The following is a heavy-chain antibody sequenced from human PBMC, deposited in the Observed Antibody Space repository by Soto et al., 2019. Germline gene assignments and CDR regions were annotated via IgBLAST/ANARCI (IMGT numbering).Heavy chain of an antibody. CDR3: ARDPPRGIAAPGTWGSGMDV. J-gene: IGHJ6*02. V-gene: IGHV3-30-3*01. D-gene: IGHD6-13*01. Sequence: QVQLVESGGGVVQPGRSLRLSCAASGFSFSSYALYWVRQAPGKGLEWVALISYNGIDEYYADSVKGRFTISRDSSTNTLSLQMNSLRGEDTAVYYCARDPPRGIAAPGTWGSGMDVWGQGTTVTVSS. CDR1: GFSFSSYA. CDR2: ISYNGIDE.